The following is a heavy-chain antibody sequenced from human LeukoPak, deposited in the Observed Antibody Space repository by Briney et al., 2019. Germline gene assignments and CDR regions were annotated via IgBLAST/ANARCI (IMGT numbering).Heavy chain of an antibody. D-gene: IGHD2-21*01. V-gene: IGHV1-46*01. Sequence: VASVKVSCKASGYTFTMFYIHWVRQAPGQGLEWMGMINPSDGATTYAQRFQGRVTMTRDMSTTTVYMDLRSLRSEDTAVYYCAKYLIYSRQQERGLFDYWGQGTLVTVSS. CDR1: GYTFTMFY. CDR2: INPSDGAT. J-gene: IGHJ4*02. CDR3: AKYLIYSRQQERGLFDY.